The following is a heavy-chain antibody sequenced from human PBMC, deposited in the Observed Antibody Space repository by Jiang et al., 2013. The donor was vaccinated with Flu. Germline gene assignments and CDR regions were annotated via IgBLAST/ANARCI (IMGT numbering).Heavy chain of an antibody. CDR3: ARAYYYDSSAYYFDY. CDR2: INPNSGGT. V-gene: IGHV1-2*06. D-gene: IGHD3-22*01. CDR1: GYTFTAYY. Sequence: GAEVKKPGASVKVSCKASGYTFTAYYMHWVRQAPGQGLEWMGRINPNSGGTNYAQKFQGRVTMTRDTSISTAYMELSRLSSDDTAVYYCARAYYYDSSAYYFDYWGQRTLVTVSS. J-gene: IGHJ4*02.